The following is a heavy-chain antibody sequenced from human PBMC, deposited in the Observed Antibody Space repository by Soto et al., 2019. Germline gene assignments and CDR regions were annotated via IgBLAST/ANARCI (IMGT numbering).Heavy chain of an antibody. V-gene: IGHV1-2*02. CDR3: ASSLKDWGDL. CDR2: INANTGDT. J-gene: IGHJ2*01. Sequence: ASVKVSCKASGYTFIGYYMHWVRQAPGQGLEWMGWINANTGDTNYAQNFQGRVTMTRDTSISTAYLELSRLRSDDTALYYCASSLKDWGDLWGRGTLVTVSS. D-gene: IGHD3-16*01. CDR1: GYTFIGYY.